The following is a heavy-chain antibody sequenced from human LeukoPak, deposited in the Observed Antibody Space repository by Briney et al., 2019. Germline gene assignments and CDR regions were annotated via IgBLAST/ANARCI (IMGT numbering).Heavy chain of an antibody. V-gene: IGHV3-21*01. D-gene: IGHD1-26*01. CDR2: ISSSSSYI. CDR1: GFTFSSYS. J-gene: IGHJ4*02. CDR3: VRGNIVGGSPGFDY. Sequence: PGGSLRLSCAASGFTFSSYSMNWVRQAPGKGLEWVSSISSSSSYIYYADSVRGRFTISRDNAKNSLYLQMNSLRAEDTAVYYCVRGNIVGGSPGFDYWGQGTLVTVSS.